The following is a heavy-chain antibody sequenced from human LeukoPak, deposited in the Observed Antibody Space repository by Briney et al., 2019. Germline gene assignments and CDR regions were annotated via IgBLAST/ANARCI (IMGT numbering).Heavy chain of an antibody. D-gene: IGHD3-22*01. CDR1: GFTFVGYW. Sequence: PGGSLRLSCEASGFTFVGYWMSWVRQAPGKGLEWVANIRQDGGDEHYVDSVKGRFTISRDNAKNSVFLQMNNLRAEDTAVYFCARDKGQHSSSGSRFDYWGQGTLVTVSS. CDR2: IRQDGGDE. CDR3: ARDKGQHSSSGSRFDY. V-gene: IGHV3-7*01. J-gene: IGHJ4*02.